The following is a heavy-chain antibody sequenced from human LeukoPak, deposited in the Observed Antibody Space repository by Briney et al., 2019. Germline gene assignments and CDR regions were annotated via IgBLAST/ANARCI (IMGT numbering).Heavy chain of an antibody. Sequence: SGGSLRLSCAASGFTFNSYAMSWVRQAPGKGLEWVSAISGSGGSTYYADSVKGRFTISRDNSKNTLYLQMNGLRAEDTAVYYCAKSPHQYGSGSYQNWFDPWGQGTLVTVSS. CDR1: GFTFNSYA. CDR3: AKSPHQYGSGSYQNWFDP. CDR2: ISGSGGST. J-gene: IGHJ5*02. V-gene: IGHV3-23*01. D-gene: IGHD3-10*01.